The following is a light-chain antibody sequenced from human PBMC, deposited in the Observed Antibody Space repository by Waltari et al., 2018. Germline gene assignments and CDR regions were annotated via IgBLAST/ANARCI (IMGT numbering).Light chain of an antibody. J-gene: IGKJ3*01. CDR3: QQSFSSPVFT. Sequence: CRKSPSISIFLNWYQHKPGAAPQLLIFGASTLQSGVPSRFSGSGSGTVFTLTISDLQPEDFATYYCQQSFSSPVFTFGPGTKVDL. CDR1: PSISIF. CDR2: GAS. V-gene: IGKV1-39*01.